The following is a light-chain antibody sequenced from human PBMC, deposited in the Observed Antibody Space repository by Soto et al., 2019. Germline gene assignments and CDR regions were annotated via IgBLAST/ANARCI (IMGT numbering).Light chain of an antibody. CDR1: QSLSSN. J-gene: IGKJ2*01. Sequence: EMVLTQSPGTLSLSPGEIATLSCRASQSLSSNLAWYQQKPGQAPRLLIYGASSRATGIPDRFSGSGSGTDFTLTISRLEPEDFAVYYCRQYGSSPSYTFGQGTKLEI. CDR3: RQYGSSPSYT. V-gene: IGKV3-20*01. CDR2: GAS.